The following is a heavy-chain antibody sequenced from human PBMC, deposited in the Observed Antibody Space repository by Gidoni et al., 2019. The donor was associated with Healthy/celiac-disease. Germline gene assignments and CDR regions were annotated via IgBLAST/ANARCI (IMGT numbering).Heavy chain of an antibody. CDR3: ARVYGYRGIAARPGGY. CDR2: MNPNSGNT. J-gene: IGHJ4*02. Sequence: QVQLVQSGAEVKKPGASVKVSCKASGYTFTSYDINWVRQATGQGLEWMGWMNPNSGNTGYAQKFQGRVTMTRNTSISTAYMELSSLRSEDTAVYYCARVYGYRGIAARPGGYWGQGTLVTVSS. CDR1: GYTFTSYD. D-gene: IGHD6-6*01. V-gene: IGHV1-8*01.